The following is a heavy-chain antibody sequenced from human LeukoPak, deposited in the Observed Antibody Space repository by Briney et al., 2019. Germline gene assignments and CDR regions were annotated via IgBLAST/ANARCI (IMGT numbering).Heavy chain of an antibody. CDR3: ARASSDYDVLTGYWRVNWFDP. CDR2: VYYSGST. J-gene: IGHJ5*02. V-gene: IGHV4-30-4*01. D-gene: IGHD3-9*01. Sequence: PSETLSLACTVSGVSISSGGYGWGWLRQPPGKGLEWTGNVYYSGSTYYNPSLKRLLTIPVDTSKNQFSLKLSSVTAADTAVYYCARASSDYDVLTGYWRVNWFDPWGQGTLVTVSS. CDR1: GVSISSGGYG.